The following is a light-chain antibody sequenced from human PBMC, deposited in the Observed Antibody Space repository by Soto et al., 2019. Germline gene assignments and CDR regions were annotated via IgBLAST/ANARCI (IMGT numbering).Light chain of an antibody. CDR1: QRITTY. CDR2: TSG. CDR3: QQTYSTPYT. Sequence: IQMTQSPSSLSASLGDRVTITCRASQRITTYLNWYQQKPGNAPKLLNTTSGTLQRGLPSRFSGSGSRTDFTLTITSLQREDFATYFCQQTYSTPYTFGQGTKLEIK. J-gene: IGKJ2*01. V-gene: IGKV1-39*01.